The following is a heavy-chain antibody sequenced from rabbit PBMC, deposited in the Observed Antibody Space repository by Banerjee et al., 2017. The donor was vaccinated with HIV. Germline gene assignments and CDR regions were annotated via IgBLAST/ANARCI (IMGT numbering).Heavy chain of an antibody. J-gene: IGHJ3*01. CDR2: IDASSSRNV. CDR3: ARDLAGVIGWNFGL. D-gene: IGHD4-1*01. CDR1: GFSFSSSYY. V-gene: IGHV1S45*01. Sequence: QEQLVESGGDLVKPGASLTLTCTASGFSFSSSYYMCWVRQAPGKGLEWIACIDASSSRNVVYASWATGRFTISKTSSTTVTLQMTSLTAADTATYLCARDLAGVIGWNFGLWGQGTLVTVS.